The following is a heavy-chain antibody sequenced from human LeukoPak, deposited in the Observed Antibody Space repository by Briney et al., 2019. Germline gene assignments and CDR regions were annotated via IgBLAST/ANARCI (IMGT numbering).Heavy chain of an antibody. CDR2: IGTAGDT. CDR1: GFTFSSYD. Sequence: GGSLRLSCAASGFTFSSYDMHWVRQATGKGLEWVSAIGTAGDTYYPGSVKGRFTISRGNAKNSLYLQMNSLRAGDTAVYYCARSRGTMVRGVLHGMDVWGQGTTVTVSS. V-gene: IGHV3-13*01. J-gene: IGHJ6*02. CDR3: ARSRGTMVRGVLHGMDV. D-gene: IGHD3-10*01.